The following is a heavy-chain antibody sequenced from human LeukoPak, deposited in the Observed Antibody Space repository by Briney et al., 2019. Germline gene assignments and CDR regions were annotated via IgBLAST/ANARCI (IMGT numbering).Heavy chain of an antibody. CDR3: ARDVQLVRTRWFDP. J-gene: IGHJ5*02. CDR1: GGSISSSSYY. V-gene: IGHV4-39*07. D-gene: IGHD6-13*01. CDR2: IYYSGST. Sequence: SSETLSLTCTVSGGSISSSSYYWGWIRQPPGKGLEWIGSIYYSGSTYYNPSLKSRVTISVDTSKNQFSLKLSSVTAADTAVYYCARDVQLVRTRWFDPWGQGTLVTVSS.